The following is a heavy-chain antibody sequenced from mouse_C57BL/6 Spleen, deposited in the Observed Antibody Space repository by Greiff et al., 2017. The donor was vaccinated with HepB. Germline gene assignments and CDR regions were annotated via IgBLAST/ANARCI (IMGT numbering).Heavy chain of an antibody. CDR2: INPYNGGT. J-gene: IGHJ3*01. D-gene: IGHD1-1*01. V-gene: IGHV1-19*01. CDR3: ARTPRFITTVVAPY. CDR1: GYTFTDYY. Sequence: EVQLQQSGPVLVKPGASVKMSCKASGYTFTDYYMNWVKQSHGKSLEWIGVINPYNGGTSYNQKFKGKATLTVDKSSSTAYMELNSLTSEDSAVYYCARTPRFITTVVAPYWGQGTLVTVSA.